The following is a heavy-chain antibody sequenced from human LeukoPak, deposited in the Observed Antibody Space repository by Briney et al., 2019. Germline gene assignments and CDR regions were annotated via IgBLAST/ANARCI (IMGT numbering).Heavy chain of an antibody. CDR1: GFTFSSYS. J-gene: IGHJ6*02. D-gene: IGHD2-2*01. CDR3: ARIPVPAAAYYYYYYGMDV. Sequence: GGSLRLSCAASGFTFSSYSMNWVRQAPGKGLEWVSSISSSSSSYIYYADSVKGRFTISRDNAKNSLYLQMNSLRAEDTAVYYCARIPVPAAAYYYYYYGMDVWGQGTTVTVSS. V-gene: IGHV3-21*01. CDR2: ISSSSSSYI.